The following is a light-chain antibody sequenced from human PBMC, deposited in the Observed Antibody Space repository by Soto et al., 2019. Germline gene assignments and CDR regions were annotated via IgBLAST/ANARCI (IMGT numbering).Light chain of an antibody. V-gene: IGKV3-11*01. CDR2: AAS. CDR3: QQRSNWPLT. CDR1: QSVSTS. J-gene: IGKJ4*01. Sequence: ETVLTPSPATLSLSPGERATLSCRASQSVSTSLAWYQQKPGQAPRLLIYAASVRATGIPARFSGSGSGTDFTLTISSLEPEDFAIYDCQQRSNWPLTFGGGTKVEIK.